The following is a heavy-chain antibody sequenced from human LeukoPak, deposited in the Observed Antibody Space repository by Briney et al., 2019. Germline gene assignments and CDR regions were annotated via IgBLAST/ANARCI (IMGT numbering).Heavy chain of an antibody. CDR1: GYTFTSYG. D-gene: IGHD6-13*01. CDR3: ARDLGSSSSSRTNWFDP. V-gene: IGHV1-46*01. Sequence: ASAKVSCKASGYTFTSYGISWVRQAPGQGREGMGIINPSGGSTSYAQKFQGRVTMTRDMSTSTVYMELSSLRSEDTAVYYCARDLGSSSSSRTNWFDPWGQGTLVTVSS. J-gene: IGHJ5*02. CDR2: INPSGGST.